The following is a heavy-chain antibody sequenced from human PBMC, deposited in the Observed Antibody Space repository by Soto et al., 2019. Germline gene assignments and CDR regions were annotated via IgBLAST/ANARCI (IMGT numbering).Heavy chain of an antibody. V-gene: IGHV4-4*02. CDR3: ATQDTGRVY. CDR2: SHQSGNT. J-gene: IGHJ4*02. D-gene: IGHD2-15*01. CDR1: GVSIDSHDW. Sequence: QVQLQESGPGLVKPSGTLSLTCAVSGVSIDSHDWWTWVRQPPGKGLEWIGESHQSGNTNYNSSLESRVTISLDKSRNHFSLQLDSVTVADTAVYYCATQDTGRVYWGQGTLVTVSS.